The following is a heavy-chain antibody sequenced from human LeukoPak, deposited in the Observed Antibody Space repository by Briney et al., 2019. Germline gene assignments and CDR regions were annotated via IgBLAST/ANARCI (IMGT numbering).Heavy chain of an antibody. CDR1: GGSISFYF. V-gene: IGHV4-59*08. Sequence: SETLSLTCTVSGGSISFYFWSWIRQPPGKGLEWIGNIHYSGNTNYNPSLKNRVSISVDTSKNQFSLKQTSVTAADTAVYYCARQSREGYNIFDYWGQGTLVTVSS. CDR2: IHYSGNT. D-gene: IGHD5-24*01. CDR3: ARQSREGYNIFDY. J-gene: IGHJ4*02.